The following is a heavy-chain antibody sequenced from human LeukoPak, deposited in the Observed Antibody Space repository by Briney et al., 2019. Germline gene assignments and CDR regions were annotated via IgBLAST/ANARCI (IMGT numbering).Heavy chain of an antibody. V-gene: IGHV3-30*02. J-gene: IGHJ6*03. CDR3: SKDSAFYYIDV. CDR1: GFTFNNYG. CDR2: IRYNGNNQ. D-gene: IGHD3-10*01. Sequence: GGSLRLSCAASGFTFNNYGMHWVRQAPGKGLEWVAFIRYNGNNQYYADSVKGRFTISRDNSKNTLYLQMNSLKGDDTAVYYCSKDSAFYYIDVWGKGTTVIISS.